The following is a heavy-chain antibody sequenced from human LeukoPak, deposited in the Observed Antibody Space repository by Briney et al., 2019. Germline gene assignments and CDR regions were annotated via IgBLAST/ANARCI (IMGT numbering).Heavy chain of an antibody. CDR2: IYTSGST. Sequence: SETLSLTCTVSGGSISSYYWSWIRQPAGKGLEWIGRIYTSGSTNYNPSLKSRVTMSVDTSKNQFSLKLSSVTAAHTAVYYCARDGGIAAAVGDAFDIWGQGTMVTVSS. D-gene: IGHD6-13*01. CDR3: ARDGGIAAAVGDAFDI. CDR1: GGSISSYY. J-gene: IGHJ3*02. V-gene: IGHV4-4*07.